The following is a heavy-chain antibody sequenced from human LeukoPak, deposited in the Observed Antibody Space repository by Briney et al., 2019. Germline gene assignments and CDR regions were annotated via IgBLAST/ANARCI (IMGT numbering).Heavy chain of an antibody. Sequence: GSLRLSCAASGFTFSSYSMNWVRQAPGKGLEWVSSISSSSSYIYYADSMKGRFTISRDNAKNSLYLQMNSLTAEDTAVYFCVRDRFRMDAWGKGTTVIVSS. D-gene: IGHD3-10*01. J-gene: IGHJ6*03. CDR1: GFTFSSYS. V-gene: IGHV3-21*01. CDR2: ISSSSSYI. CDR3: VRDRFRMDA.